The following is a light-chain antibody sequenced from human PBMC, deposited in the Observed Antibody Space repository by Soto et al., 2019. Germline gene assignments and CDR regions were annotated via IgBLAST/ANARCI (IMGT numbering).Light chain of an antibody. J-gene: IGKJ1*01. V-gene: IGKV1-5*01. CDR1: QSIRSW. CDR3: QQYNSYSGT. Sequence: EIQMTQSPSTLSASVGDRVTLTCRASQSIRSWLAWYQQKPGKAPKLLIYDASSLESGVPSRFSGSGSGTEFTLTISSLQPDDFATYYCQQYNSYSGTFGQGTKVDIK. CDR2: DAS.